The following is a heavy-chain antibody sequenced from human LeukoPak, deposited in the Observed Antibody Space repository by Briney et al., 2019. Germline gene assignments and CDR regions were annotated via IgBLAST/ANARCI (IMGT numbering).Heavy chain of an antibody. CDR2: IYDSGRN. CDR1: VRSISSSGYY. J-gene: IGHJ5*02. V-gene: IGHV4-39*01. D-gene: IGHD1-26*01. Sequence: PSETLSLTCTVSVRSISSSGYYWGWIRQPPGKGLERIAGIYDSGRNYYNPSLNSGVSISVDTTKNQLSLKLSSLTAADTAVYYCARHEYSGSYYGLSWFDPWGQGTLVTVSS. CDR3: ARHEYSGSYYGLSWFDP.